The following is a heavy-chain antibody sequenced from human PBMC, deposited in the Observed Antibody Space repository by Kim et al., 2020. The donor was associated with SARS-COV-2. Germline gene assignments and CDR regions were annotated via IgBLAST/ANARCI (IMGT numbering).Heavy chain of an antibody. CDR1: GFTFSSYG. CDR3: AKQLDYDFWSGSPSPIADIGY. J-gene: IGHJ4*02. V-gene: IGHV3-30*18. Sequence: GGSLRLSCAASGFTFSSYGMHWVRQAPGKGLEWVAVISYDGSNKYYADSVKGRFTISRDNSKNTLYLQMNSLRAEDTAVYYCAKQLDYDFWSGSPSPIADIGYWGQGTLVTVSS. D-gene: IGHD3-3*01. CDR2: ISYDGSNK.